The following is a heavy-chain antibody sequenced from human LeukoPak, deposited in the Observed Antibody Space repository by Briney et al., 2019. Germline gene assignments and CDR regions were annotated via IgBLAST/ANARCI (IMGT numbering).Heavy chain of an antibody. Sequence: SQTLSLTCTVSGGSISSGGYYWSWIRQHPGTGLEWIGYIYYSGSTYYNPSLKSRVTISVDTSKNQFSLKLSSVTAADTAVYYCAREETHSSGYYYGGYWGQGTLVTVSS. CDR3: AREETHSSGYYYGGY. CDR2: IYYSGST. J-gene: IGHJ4*02. V-gene: IGHV4-31*03. D-gene: IGHD3-22*01. CDR1: GGSISSGGYY.